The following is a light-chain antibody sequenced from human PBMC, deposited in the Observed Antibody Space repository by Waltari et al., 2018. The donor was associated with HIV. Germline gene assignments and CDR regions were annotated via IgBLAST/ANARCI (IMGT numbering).Light chain of an antibody. CDR1: SSNVGSADL. CDR2: EVT. Sequence: QSALTQPASVSGSPGQSITLSCTGTSSNVGSADLVPWYQQHPGEAPKLIIYEVTKRPSGVSNRFSGSKSGNTASLTISGLQAEDEADYYCCSCPRSGIRYVFGTGTKVTVL. CDR3: CSCPRSGIRYV. V-gene: IGLV2-23*02. J-gene: IGLJ1*01.